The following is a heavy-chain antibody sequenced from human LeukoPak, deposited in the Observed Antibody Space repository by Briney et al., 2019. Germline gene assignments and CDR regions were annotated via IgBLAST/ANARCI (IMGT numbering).Heavy chain of an antibody. Sequence: SETLSRTCTVSGGSISSYYWSWIRKLAGKGLEWTGRIYTSGSTNYNASLKSRVSMSVDTSKNQFSLKLRSVTAADTAVFYCARENSGSYREFDYWGQGTLVTVSS. V-gene: IGHV4-4*07. CDR2: IYTSGST. CDR3: ARENSGSYREFDY. CDR1: GGSISSYY. D-gene: IGHD1-26*01. J-gene: IGHJ4*02.